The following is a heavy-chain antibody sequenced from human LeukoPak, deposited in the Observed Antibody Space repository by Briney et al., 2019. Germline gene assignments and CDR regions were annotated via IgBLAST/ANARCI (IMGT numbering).Heavy chain of an antibody. CDR1: GFSLSSYG. V-gene: IGHV3-48*01. CDR2: IYSSSSPI. Sequence: GGSLRLSCEASGFSLSSYGMNWVRQAPGKGLEWVSYIYSSSSPIYYADSVKGRFTIPRDNGKNSLYLQMNYLRAEDTAVYYCARRNDYSVQGRDYFDSWGQGTLVTVSS. CDR3: ARRNDYSVQGRDYFDS. J-gene: IGHJ4*02. D-gene: IGHD4-11*01.